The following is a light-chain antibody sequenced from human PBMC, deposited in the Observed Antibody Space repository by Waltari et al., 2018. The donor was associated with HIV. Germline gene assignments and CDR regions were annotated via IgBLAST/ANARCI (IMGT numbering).Light chain of an antibody. J-gene: IGKJ3*01. CDR3: QQYGSSPLFT. CDR2: GAS. V-gene: IGKV3-20*01. CDR1: QSVSSNY. Sequence: EIVLTQSPGTLSLSPGDRATLSCRSSQSVSSNYLAWYQQKPGQAPRLLIYGASSRATGIPDRFSGSGSGTDFTLTISRLEPEDFAMYYCQQYGSSPLFTFGPGTKVDVK.